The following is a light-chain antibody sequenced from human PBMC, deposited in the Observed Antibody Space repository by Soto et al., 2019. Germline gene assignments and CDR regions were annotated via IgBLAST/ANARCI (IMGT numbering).Light chain of an antibody. CDR1: SSDVGGYNY. Sequence: QSVLTQPASVSGSPGQSITISCTGTSSDVGGYNYVSWYQQHPGKAPKLMIYDVSSRPSGVFNRFSGSKSGNTASLTISGLQAEDEADYYCSSYTSSSTYVFGTGTKVTVL. CDR2: DVS. CDR3: SSYTSSSTYV. J-gene: IGLJ1*01. V-gene: IGLV2-14*01.